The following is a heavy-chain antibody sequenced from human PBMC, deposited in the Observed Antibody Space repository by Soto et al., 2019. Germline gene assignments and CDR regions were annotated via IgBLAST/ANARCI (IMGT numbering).Heavy chain of an antibody. D-gene: IGHD2-15*01. V-gene: IGHV1-46*01. CDR1: GYTLTSHY. CDR2: INPSGGGT. CDR3: ARDREIVVVVAAYHDMEV. Sequence: ASVKVSCKASGYTLTSHYFHWVRQAPGQGLEWMGIINPSGGGTSYAQKFQGRLTMTRDTSTSTVYMELSSLRSEDTAVYYCARDREIVVVVAAYHDMEVWGQGTTVTVSS. J-gene: IGHJ6*02.